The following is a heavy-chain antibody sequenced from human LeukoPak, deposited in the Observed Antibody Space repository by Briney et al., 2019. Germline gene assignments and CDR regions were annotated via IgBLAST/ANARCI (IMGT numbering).Heavy chain of an antibody. Sequence: GGSLRLSCAASGFTFSSYGMHLVRQATGKGLEWVAVMSYDGSNKYYADSVKGRFTISRDNSKNTLYLQMNSLRAEDTAVYYCAKDAKIIVVVPAATDYWGQGTLVTVSS. J-gene: IGHJ4*02. CDR1: GFTFSSYG. CDR3: AKDAKIIVVVPAATDY. D-gene: IGHD2-2*01. CDR2: MSYDGSNK. V-gene: IGHV3-30*18.